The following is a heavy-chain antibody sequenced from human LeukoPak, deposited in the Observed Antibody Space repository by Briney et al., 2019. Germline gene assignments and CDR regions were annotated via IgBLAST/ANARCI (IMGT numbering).Heavy chain of an antibody. J-gene: IGHJ4*02. CDR1: GYTFTSYD. Sequence: VASVKVSCKASGYTFTSYDINWVRQATGQGLEWMGWINTNTGNPTYAQGFTGRFVFSLDTSVSTAYLQISSLKSEDTAVYYCTRSGINRADYWGQGTLVTVSS. CDR3: TRSGINRADY. CDR2: INTNTGNP. V-gene: IGHV7-4-1*02. D-gene: IGHD2/OR15-2a*01.